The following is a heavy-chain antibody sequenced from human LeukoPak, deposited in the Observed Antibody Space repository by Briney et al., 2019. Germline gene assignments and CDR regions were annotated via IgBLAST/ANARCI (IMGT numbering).Heavy chain of an antibody. CDR2: IKQDGSER. CDR3: ARVPSDSSGCYIYYYYYYMDV. J-gene: IGHJ6*03. D-gene: IGHD3-22*01. V-gene: IGHV3-7*01. Sequence: GGSLRLSCAASGFTFSSYWMSWVRQAPGKGLEWVANIKQDGSERYYVDSVKGRFTISRDNAKNSLYLQMNSLRAEDTAVYYCARVPSDSSGCYIYYYYYYMDVWGKGTTVTVSS. CDR1: GFTFSSYW.